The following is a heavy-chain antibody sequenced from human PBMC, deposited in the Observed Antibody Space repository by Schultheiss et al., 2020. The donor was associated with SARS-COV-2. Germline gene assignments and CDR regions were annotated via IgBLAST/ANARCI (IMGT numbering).Heavy chain of an antibody. CDR1: GFTFSSYG. Sequence: GESLKISCAASGFTFSSYGMHWVRQAPGKGLEWVAFIRYDGSNKYYADSVKGRFTIYRDNSKNTVYLQMNSLRAEDTAVYYCAKDPVQGVEAAGLDFWGQGTLVTVSS. CDR3: AKDPVQGVEAAGLDF. V-gene: IGHV3-30*02. D-gene: IGHD6-13*01. J-gene: IGHJ4*02. CDR2: IRYDGSNK.